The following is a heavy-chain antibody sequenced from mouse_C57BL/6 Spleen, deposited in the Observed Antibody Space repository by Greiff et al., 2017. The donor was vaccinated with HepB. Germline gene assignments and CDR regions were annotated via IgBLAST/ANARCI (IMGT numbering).Heavy chain of an antibody. J-gene: IGHJ4*01. Sequence: DVKLQESGPGLVKPSQSLSLTCSVTGYSITSGYYWNWIRQFPGNKLEWMGYISYDGSNNYNPSLKNRISITRDTSKNQFFLKLNSVTTEDTATYYCARRSPGGGYAMDYWGQGTSVTVSS. CDR1: GYSITSGYY. CDR3: ARRSPGGGYAMDY. CDR2: ISYDGSN. V-gene: IGHV3-6*01.